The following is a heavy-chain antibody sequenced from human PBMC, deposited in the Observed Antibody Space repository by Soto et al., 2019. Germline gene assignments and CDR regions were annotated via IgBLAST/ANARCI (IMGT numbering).Heavy chain of an antibody. Sequence: ASVKVSCKASGGTFSSYAISWVRQAPGQWLEWMGGIIPIFGTANYAQKFQGRVTITADESTSTAYMELSSLRSEDTAVYYCAIGSSGSYLGLGSTHLVYWGQGTLVTVSS. D-gene: IGHD1-26*01. J-gene: IGHJ4*02. CDR1: GGTFSSYA. CDR3: AIGSSGSYLGLGSTHLVY. V-gene: IGHV1-69*13. CDR2: IIPIFGTA.